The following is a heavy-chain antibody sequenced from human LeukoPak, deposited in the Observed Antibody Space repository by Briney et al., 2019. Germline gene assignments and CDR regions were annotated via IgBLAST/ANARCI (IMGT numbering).Heavy chain of an antibody. J-gene: IGHJ6*02. Sequence: SETLSLTCAVSGGSISGSNWWSWVRQPPGKGLEWIGEIHHSGSTNYNPSLKSRVTISVDSSKNQFSLKLTSVTAADTAVYFCARTAVHSPYYGMDVWGQGTTVIVSS. CDR3: ARTAVHSPYYGMDV. D-gene: IGHD2-21*02. CDR1: GGSISGSNW. V-gene: IGHV4-4*02. CDR2: IHHSGST.